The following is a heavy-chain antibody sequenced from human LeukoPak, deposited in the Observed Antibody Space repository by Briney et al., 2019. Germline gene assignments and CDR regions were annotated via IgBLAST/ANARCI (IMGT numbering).Heavy chain of an antibody. J-gene: IGHJ4*02. CDR2: INPKSGGT. V-gene: IGHV1-2*02. D-gene: IGHD3-9*01. Sequence: ASVKVSCKASGYTFTAYYMHWVRQAPGQGLQWMGWINPKSGGTNYAPKFQGRVTVTRDTSISTVYMELTRLRSDDTAVYYCVKEYGDILTGYSHYFDYWGQGTLVTVSS. CDR3: VKEYGDILTGYSHYFDY. CDR1: GYTFTAYY.